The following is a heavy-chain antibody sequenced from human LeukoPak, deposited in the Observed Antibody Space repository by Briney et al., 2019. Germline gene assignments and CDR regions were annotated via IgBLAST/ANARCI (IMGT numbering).Heavy chain of an antibody. CDR1: GFTFSSYA. D-gene: IGHD3-22*01. CDR2: ISYDGSNK. Sequence: PGRSLRLSCAASGFTFSSYAMHWVRQAPGKGLEWVAVISYDGSNKYYADSVKGRFTISRDNSKNTLYLQMNSLRAEDTAVYYYARGPGYYDSSGYWLWGQGTTVTVSS. CDR3: ARGPGYYDSSGYWL. J-gene: IGHJ6*02. V-gene: IGHV3-30-3*01.